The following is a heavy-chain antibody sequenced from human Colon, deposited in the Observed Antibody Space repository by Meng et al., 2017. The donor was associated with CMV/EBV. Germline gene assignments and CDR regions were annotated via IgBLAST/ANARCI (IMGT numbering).Heavy chain of an antibody. V-gene: IGHV1-18*01. J-gene: IGHJ2*01. D-gene: IGHD1-1*01. CDR1: GYTFTHHG. CDR2: ISTQSGNA. CDR3: ARVVTGLHWYFDF. Sequence: ASVKVSCKAAGYTFTHHGIAWVRQAPGQGLEGMGWISTQSGNAIYSENLQGRVTMTRDTSTATAYMEVRDLSSDDTAVYYYARVVTGLHWYFDFWGRGTLVTVSS.